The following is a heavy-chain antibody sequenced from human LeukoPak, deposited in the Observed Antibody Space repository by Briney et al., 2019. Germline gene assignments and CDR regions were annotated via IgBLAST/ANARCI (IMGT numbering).Heavy chain of an antibody. D-gene: IGHD5-24*01. V-gene: IGHV3-49*04. CDR1: GFTFSSYA. Sequence: GGSLRLSCAASGFTFSSYAMSWVRQAPGKGLEWVGFIRSKAYGEAADYAASVKGRFTISRDDSKAIAYLQMNSLKTEDTAVYHCTRDRGAYNLYDYWGQGTLVTVSS. J-gene: IGHJ4*02. CDR3: TRDRGAYNLYDY. CDR2: IRSKAYGEAA.